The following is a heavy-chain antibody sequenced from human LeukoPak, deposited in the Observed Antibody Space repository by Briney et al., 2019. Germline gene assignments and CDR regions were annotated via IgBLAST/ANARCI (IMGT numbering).Heavy chain of an antibody. CDR2: ISAYNGNT. Sequence: ASVKVSCKASGYTFTGYGISWVRQAPGQGLEWMGWISAYNGNTNYAQKLQGRVTMTTDTSTSTAYMELRSLRSDDTAVYYCARPRTSSSWYLYYFDYWGQGTLVTVSS. CDR3: ARPRTSSSWYLYYFDY. J-gene: IGHJ4*02. D-gene: IGHD6-13*01. V-gene: IGHV1-18*01. CDR1: GYTFTGYG.